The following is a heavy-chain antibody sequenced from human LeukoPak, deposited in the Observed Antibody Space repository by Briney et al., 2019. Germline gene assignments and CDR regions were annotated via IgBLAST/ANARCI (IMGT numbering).Heavy chain of an antibody. J-gene: IGHJ4*02. CDR2: IIPIFGTA. V-gene: IGHV1-69*01. CDR1: GGTFSSYA. CDR3: ARERSHGDRTGGIVDY. Sequence: SVKVSCKASGGTFSSYAISWVRQAPGQGLEWMGGIIPIFGTANCAQKFQGRVTITADESTSTAYMELSSLRSEDTAVYYCARERSHGDRTGGIVDYWGQGTLVTVSS. D-gene: IGHD4-17*01.